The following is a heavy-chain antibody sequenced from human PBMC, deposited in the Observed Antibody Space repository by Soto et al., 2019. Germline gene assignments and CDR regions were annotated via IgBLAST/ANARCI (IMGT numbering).Heavy chain of an antibody. CDR3: ARDDDSAMALNFDY. Sequence: GGSLRLSCAASGFTFDSYSMNWVRQAPGKGLEWVSYIDSSSSNKHYADSVKGRFTISRDNAKNALYLQMSSLRDEDTAVYYCARDDDSAMALNFDYWGQGTLVTISS. CDR2: IDSSSSNK. J-gene: IGHJ4*02. V-gene: IGHV3-48*02. D-gene: IGHD5-18*01. CDR1: GFTFDSYS.